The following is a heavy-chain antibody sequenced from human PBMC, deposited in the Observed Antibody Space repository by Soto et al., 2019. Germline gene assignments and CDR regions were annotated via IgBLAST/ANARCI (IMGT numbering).Heavy chain of an antibody. J-gene: IGHJ2*01. Sequence: QITLKESGLTLVKPTQTLPLTCTFSGFSLSTTGVGVGWFRQPPGKALEWLALVYWPDDKRYSPSLKSRLTITKDQSEDQADLTLANGDPMDTVTCYCAHGLEGIWYFDVWGRGTLVTVSS. CDR1: GFSLSTTGVG. CDR2: VYWPDDK. CDR3: AHGLEGIWYFDV. D-gene: IGHD1-1*01. V-gene: IGHV2-5*01.